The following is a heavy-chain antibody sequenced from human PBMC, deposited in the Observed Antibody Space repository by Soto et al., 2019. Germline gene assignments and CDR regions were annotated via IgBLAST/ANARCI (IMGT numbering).Heavy chain of an antibody. J-gene: IGHJ3*02. Sequence: GGSLRLSCAASGFTFSSYSMNWVRQAPGKGLEWVSSISSSSSYIYYADSVKGRFTISRDNAKNSLYLQMNSLRAEDTAVYYCARNHLVVVAAASDAFDIWGQGTMVTVSS. CDR2: ISSSSSYI. D-gene: IGHD2-15*01. CDR1: GFTFSSYS. V-gene: IGHV3-21*01. CDR3: ARNHLVVVAAASDAFDI.